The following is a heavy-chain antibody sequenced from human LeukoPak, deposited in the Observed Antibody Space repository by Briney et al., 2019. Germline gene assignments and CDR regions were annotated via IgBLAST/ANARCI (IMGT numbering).Heavy chain of an antibody. D-gene: IGHD6-19*01. CDR2: IYPNSGGT. J-gene: IGHJ6*03. Sequence: ASVKVSCKASGYTFTGYYMHWVRQAPGQVLEWMGWIYPNSGGTNYAQKFQGRVTMTRDTSISTAYMELSRLRSDDTAVYYCARWGSGWQRTYYYYYMDVWGKGTTVTVSS. CDR1: GYTFTGYY. CDR3: ARWGSGWQRTYYYYYMDV. V-gene: IGHV1-2*02.